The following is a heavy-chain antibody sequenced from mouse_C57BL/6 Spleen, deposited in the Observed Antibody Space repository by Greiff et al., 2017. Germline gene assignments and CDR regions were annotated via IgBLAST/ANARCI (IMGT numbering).Heavy chain of an antibody. J-gene: IGHJ4*01. CDR3: GSGWLINYYGMVY. D-gene: IGHD2-3*01. CDR2: IDPANGNS. V-gene: IGHV14-3*01. CDR1: GFNIKNTY. Sequence: EVQLQQSVAELVRPGASVKLSCTASGFNIKNTYMHWVKQRPEQGLEWIGRIDPANGNSKYVPKFQGKATITADTSSNTAYLQLSSLTSEDTAIYYCGSGWLINYYGMVYWGQGTSVTVSS.